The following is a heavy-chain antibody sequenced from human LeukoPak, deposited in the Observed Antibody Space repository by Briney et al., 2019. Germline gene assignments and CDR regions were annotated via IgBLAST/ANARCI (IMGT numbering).Heavy chain of an antibody. CDR1: GFNFSSYW. CDR3: ASRKVTLAGS. Sequence: PGGPLSLFCAACGFNFSSYWMIWVGQAPGKGLEGVANIKQDGSEKYYVDYVKGRFTICSDKAKDSLDLEMYIGRTKDRALYYCASRKVTLAGSWGQGTLVTVSS. J-gene: IGHJ4*02. D-gene: IGHD2-21*02. V-gene: IGHV3-7*01. CDR2: IKQDGSEK.